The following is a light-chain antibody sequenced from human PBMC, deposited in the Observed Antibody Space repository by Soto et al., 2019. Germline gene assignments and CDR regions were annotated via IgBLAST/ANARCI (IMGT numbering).Light chain of an antibody. CDR2: DVS. CDR3: SSYTSSSLHV. V-gene: IGLV2-14*03. CDR1: SSDVGGYNY. Sequence: QSVLTQPASVSGSPGQSITISCTGTSSDVGGYNYVSWYQQHPRKAPKLMIYDVSNRPSGVSNRFSGSKSGNTASQTISGLQAEDEADYYCSSYTSSSLHVFGTGTKLTVL. J-gene: IGLJ1*01.